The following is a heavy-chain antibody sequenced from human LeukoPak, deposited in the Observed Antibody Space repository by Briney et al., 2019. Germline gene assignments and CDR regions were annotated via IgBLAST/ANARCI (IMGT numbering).Heavy chain of an antibody. J-gene: IGHJ4*02. CDR2: ISNNGGTT. D-gene: IGHD3-10*01. Sequence: GGSLRLSCAASGSTFRNYYIHWVRQAPGKGLEYVSVISNNGGTTYYANSVKGRFTISRDNSKNTVYLQMGSLRADDMAVYYCARDLSGGGLDYWGQGTLVTVSS. CDR3: ARDLSGGGLDY. V-gene: IGHV3-64*01. CDR1: GSTFRNYY.